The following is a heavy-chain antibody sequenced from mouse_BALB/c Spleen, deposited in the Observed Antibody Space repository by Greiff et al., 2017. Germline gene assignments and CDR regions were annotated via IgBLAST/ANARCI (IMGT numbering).Heavy chain of an antibody. CDR3: CYGSSFYWYFDV. J-gene: IGHJ1*01. CDR1: GYTFTSYV. Sequence: LVESGPELVKPGASVKMSCKASGYTFTSYVMHWVKQKPGQGLEWIGYINPYNDGTKYNEKFKGKATLTSDKSSSTAYMELSSLTSEDSAVYYCCYGSSFYWYFDVWGAGTTVTVSS. D-gene: IGHD1-1*01. V-gene: IGHV1-14*01. CDR2: INPYNDGT.